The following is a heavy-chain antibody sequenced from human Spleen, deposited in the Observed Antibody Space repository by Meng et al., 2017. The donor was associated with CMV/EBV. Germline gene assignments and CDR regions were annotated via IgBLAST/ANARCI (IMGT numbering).Heavy chain of an antibody. D-gene: IGHD1-7*01. CDR1: GFTFSGHA. CDR3: ARGADWNWNFPLDF. CDR2: MSFDGGRQ. J-gene: IGHJ4*02. Sequence: ASGFTFSGHALHWVRLDPGKGLEWVAIMSFDGGRQYYADSVKGRFTISRDNSKNTLFLQMNSLRAEDTAVYYCARGADWNWNFPLDFWGQGTLVTVSS. V-gene: IGHV3-30*04.